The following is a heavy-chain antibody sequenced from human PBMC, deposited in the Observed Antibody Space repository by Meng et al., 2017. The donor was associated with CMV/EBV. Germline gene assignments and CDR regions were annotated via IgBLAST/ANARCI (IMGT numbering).Heavy chain of an antibody. CDR3: ARVMGPNRTPYYFDY. J-gene: IGHJ4*02. CDR2: IYYSGST. V-gene: IGHV4-30-4*08. Sequence: QGQLHESGPGLVKPSQTLSLTCTVSGGSISSGDYYWSWIRQPPGKGLEWIGYIYYSGSTYYNPSLKSRVTISVDTSKNQFSLKLSSVTAADTAVYYCARVMGPNRTPYYFDYWGQGTLSPSPQ. D-gene: IGHD1-14*01. CDR1: GGSISSGDYY.